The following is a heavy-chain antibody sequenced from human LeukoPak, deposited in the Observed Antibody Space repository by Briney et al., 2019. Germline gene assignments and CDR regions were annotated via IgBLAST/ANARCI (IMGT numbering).Heavy chain of an antibody. D-gene: IGHD2-15*01. V-gene: IGHV4-59*08. CDR2: IYYSGST. Sequence: SETLSLACTVSGGSISSYYWSWIRQPPGKGLEWIGYIYYSGSTNYNPSLKSRVTISVDTSKNQFSLKLSSVTAADTAVYYCARVVNDAFDIWGQGTMVTVSS. CDR3: ARVVNDAFDI. J-gene: IGHJ3*02. CDR1: GGSISSYY.